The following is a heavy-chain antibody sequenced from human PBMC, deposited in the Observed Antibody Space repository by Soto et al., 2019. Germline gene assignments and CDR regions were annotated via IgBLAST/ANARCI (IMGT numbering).Heavy chain of an antibody. CDR1: GGSISSYY. CDR3: AREGPRYYGSGSYYEE. V-gene: IGHV4-59*01. CDR2: IQYTGST. J-gene: IGHJ4*02. D-gene: IGHD3-10*01. Sequence: SETLSLTCTVSGGSISSYYWSWIRQPPGKGLEWIGYIQYTGSTNYNPSLKSRVTISVDTSKNQFSLRLSSVTAADTAVYYCAREGPRYYGSGSYYEEWGQGTLVTVSS.